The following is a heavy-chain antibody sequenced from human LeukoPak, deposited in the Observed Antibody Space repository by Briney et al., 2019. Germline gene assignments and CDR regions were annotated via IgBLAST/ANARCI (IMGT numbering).Heavy chain of an antibody. CDR1: GFTFSTYW. V-gene: IGHV3-74*01. CDR3: ARDSPGIMIFGVVTPN. D-gene: IGHD3-3*01. CDR2: INTDGSSL. J-gene: IGHJ4*02. Sequence: PGGSLRLSCGASGFTFSTYWMHWVRQAPGKGLVWVSRINTDGSSLTYADSVKGRFTISRDNAKNTVYLQMNSLRAEDTAMYYCARDSPGIMIFGVVTPNGGQGTLVTVSS.